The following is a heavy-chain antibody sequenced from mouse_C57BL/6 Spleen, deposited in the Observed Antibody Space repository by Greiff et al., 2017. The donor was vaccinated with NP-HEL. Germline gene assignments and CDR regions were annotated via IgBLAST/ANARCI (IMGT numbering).Heavy chain of an antibody. CDR2: ISDGGSYT. Sequence: EVHLVESGGGLVKPGGSLKLSCAASGFTFSSYAMSWVRQTPEKRLEWVATISDGGSYTYYPDNVKGRFTISRDNAKNNLYLQMSHLKSEDTAMYYCARDSFDWDAMDYWGQGTSVTVSS. J-gene: IGHJ4*01. CDR3: ARDSFDWDAMDY. D-gene: IGHD4-1*01. V-gene: IGHV5-4*01. CDR1: GFTFSSYA.